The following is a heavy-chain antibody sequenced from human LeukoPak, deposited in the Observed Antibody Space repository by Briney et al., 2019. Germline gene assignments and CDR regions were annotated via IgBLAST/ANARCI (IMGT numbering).Heavy chain of an antibody. J-gene: IGHJ4*02. CDR1: GFTFRSYA. CDR3: AKDTRGLKPYYFDH. CDR2: LSDSGYGT. V-gene: IGHV3-23*01. D-gene: IGHD3-10*01. Sequence: GALRLSCAASGFTFRSYAMNWVRQAPGKGLEWVSGLSDSGYGTYYADSVKGRFTISRDNSKNTLYLQMNSLRAEDTAVYYCAKDTRGLKPYYFDHWGQGIMVTVSS.